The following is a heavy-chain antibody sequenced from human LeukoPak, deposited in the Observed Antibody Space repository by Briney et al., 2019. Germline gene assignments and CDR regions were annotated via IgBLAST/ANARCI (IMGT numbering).Heavy chain of an antibody. CDR3: ARDLRGWIQPVFDY. V-gene: IGHV3-48*03. D-gene: IGHD5-18*01. Sequence: GGSLRLSCAASGFTFSSFEMTWVRQAPGKGLEWVSYISSDSGSTKYYADSVKGRFTISRDNAKNSLYLQMNSLRAEDTAVYYCARDLRGWIQPVFDYWGQGTLVTVSS. CDR2: ISSDSGSTK. J-gene: IGHJ4*02. CDR1: GFTFSSFE.